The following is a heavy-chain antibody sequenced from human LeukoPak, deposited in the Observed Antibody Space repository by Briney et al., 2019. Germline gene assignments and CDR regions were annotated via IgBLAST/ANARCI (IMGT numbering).Heavy chain of an antibody. CDR3: AKGYSSGWTSNWFDP. J-gene: IGHJ5*02. CDR2: IYTSGST. CDR1: GGSISSGSYY. D-gene: IGHD6-19*01. Sequence: SQTLSLTCTVSGGSISSGSYYWSWIRQPAGKGLEWIGRIYTSGSTDYNPSLKSRVTISVDTSKNQFSLKLSSVTAADTAVYYCAKGYSSGWTSNWFDPWAREPWSPSPQ. V-gene: IGHV4-61*02.